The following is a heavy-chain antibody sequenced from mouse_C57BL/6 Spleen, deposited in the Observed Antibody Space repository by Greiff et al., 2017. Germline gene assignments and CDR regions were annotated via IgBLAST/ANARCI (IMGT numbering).Heavy chain of an antibody. CDR3: ARDGAGSVAY. CDR1: GYTITNSN. D-gene: IGHD3-1*01. Sequence: EVQLQQSVPELVRPGASVKLSCTASGYTITNSNMNWVKQRPEQGLEWIGRIDPANGNTKYDQKFQGKATITADTSSNTAYLQLSSLTSEDAAIYYCARDGAGSVAYWGQGTLVTVSA. V-gene: IGHV14-3*01. CDR2: IDPANGNT. J-gene: IGHJ3*01.